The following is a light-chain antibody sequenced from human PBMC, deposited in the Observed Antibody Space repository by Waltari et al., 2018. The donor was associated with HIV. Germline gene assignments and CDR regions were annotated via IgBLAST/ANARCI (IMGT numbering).Light chain of an antibody. Sequence: SSELTQDPAVSVALGQTVRITCQGDSLRSYYASWYQQKPGQAPVLVIYGKNNRPSGVPDRFSASKSGASASLAITGLQAEDEADYFCQSYDRSLSASVVFGGGTKLTVL. CDR1: SLRSYY. V-gene: IGLV3-19*01. J-gene: IGLJ2*01. CDR2: GKN. CDR3: QSYDRSLSASVV.